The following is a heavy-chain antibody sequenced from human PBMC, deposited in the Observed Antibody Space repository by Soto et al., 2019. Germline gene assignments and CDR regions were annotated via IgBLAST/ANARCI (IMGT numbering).Heavy chain of an antibody. Sequence: ASVKFSFKASGYTFTGYYMHWVRQAPGQVLDCIGWINPNSGGTNYAQNFQGRVTMTRDTSISTAYMELSRLRSDEKAGYDFAREQPTMTPCXYFGMEVWGHATTVHVSS. CDR3: AREQPTMTPCXYFGMEV. CDR1: GYTFTGYY. CDR2: INPNSGGT. J-gene: IGHJ6*02. V-gene: IGHV1-2*02. D-gene: IGHD4-17*01.